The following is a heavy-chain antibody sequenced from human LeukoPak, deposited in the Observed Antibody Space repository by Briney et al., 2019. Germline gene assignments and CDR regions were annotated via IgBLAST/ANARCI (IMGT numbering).Heavy chain of an antibody. V-gene: IGHV4-34*01. J-gene: IGHJ3*02. CDR3: ARGDDSSGYYPDAFDI. CDR2: INHSGST. D-gene: IGHD3-22*01. CDR1: GGSFSGYY. Sequence: KPSETLSLTCAVYGGSFSGYYWSWIRQPPGKGLEWIGEINHSGSTDYNPSLKSRVTISVDTSKNQFSLKLSSVTAADTAVYYCARGDDSSGYYPDAFDIWGQGTMVTVSS.